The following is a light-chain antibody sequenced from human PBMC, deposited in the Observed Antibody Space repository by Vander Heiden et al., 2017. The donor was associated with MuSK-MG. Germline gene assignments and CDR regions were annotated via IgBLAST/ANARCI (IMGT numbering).Light chain of an antibody. CDR3: AAWDDYLNGRWV. V-gene: IGLV1-44*01. CDR2: SNN. CDR1: SSNIGSNT. Sequence: QSVLTRPPPTSGTPGQRVSISCSGSSSNIGSNTVNWYQQVPGTAPKLLIYSNNQRPSGVPDRFSGSKSGTSASLAIGGLQSEDEADYYCAAWDDYLNGRWVFGGGTKVTVL. J-gene: IGLJ3*02.